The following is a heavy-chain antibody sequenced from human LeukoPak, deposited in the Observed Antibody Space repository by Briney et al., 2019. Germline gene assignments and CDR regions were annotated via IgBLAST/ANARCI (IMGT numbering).Heavy chain of an antibody. Sequence: GASVKVSCKASGGTFSSYAISWVRQAPGQGLEWMGRIIPILGIANYAQKFQGRVTITADKSTSTAYMELSSLRSEDTAVYYCASSFTPPYYMVRGVRARYFDYWGQGTLVTVSS. CDR3: ASSFTPPYYMVRGVRARYFDY. CDR2: IIPILGIA. D-gene: IGHD3-10*01. J-gene: IGHJ4*02. V-gene: IGHV1-69*04. CDR1: GGTFSSYA.